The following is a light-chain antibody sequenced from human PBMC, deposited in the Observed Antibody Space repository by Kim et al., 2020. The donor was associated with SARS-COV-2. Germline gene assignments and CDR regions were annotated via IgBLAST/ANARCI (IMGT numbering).Light chain of an antibody. Sequence: EIVLTQSPGTLSLSPGERATLSCRASQTVTSNYLAWYQQKPGQAPRLLIYGASSRATGISDRFSGSGSGTDFTLTISRLEPEDFAVYYCQQYGSSPATFGQGTKVGIK. CDR1: QTVTSNY. CDR2: GAS. J-gene: IGKJ1*01. CDR3: QQYGSSPAT. V-gene: IGKV3-20*01.